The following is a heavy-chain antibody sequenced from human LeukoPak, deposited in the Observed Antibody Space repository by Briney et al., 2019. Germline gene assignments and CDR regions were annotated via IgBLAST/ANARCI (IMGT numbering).Heavy chain of an antibody. CDR1: GFTFSSYG. CDR3: ARDRDSSSIAGYYYYMDV. V-gene: IGHV3-33*01. D-gene: IGHD6-6*01. J-gene: IGHJ6*03. CDR2: IWYDGSNK. Sequence: PGRSLRLSCAASGFTFSSYGMHWVRQAPGKGLEWVAVIWYDGSNKYYADSVKGRFTISRDNSKNTLYLQMNSLRAEDTAVYYCARDRDSSSIAGYYYYMDVWGKGTTVTVSS.